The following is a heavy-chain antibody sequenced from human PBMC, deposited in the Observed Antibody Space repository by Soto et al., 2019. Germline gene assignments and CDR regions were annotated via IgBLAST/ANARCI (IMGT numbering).Heavy chain of an antibody. D-gene: IGHD2-15*01. CDR1: GYTFTSYA. CDR2: INAGNGNT. V-gene: IGHV1-3*01. J-gene: IGHJ1*01. CDR3: ARPHCSGGSCYLYFQH. Sequence: ASVKVSCKASGYTFTSYAMHWVRQAPGQRLEWMGWINAGNGNTKYSQKFQGRVTITRDTSASTAYMKLSSLRSEDTAVYYCARPHCSGGSCYLYFQHWGQGTLVTVSS.